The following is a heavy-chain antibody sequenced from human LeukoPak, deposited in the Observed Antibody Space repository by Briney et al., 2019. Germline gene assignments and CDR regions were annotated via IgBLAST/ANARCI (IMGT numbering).Heavy chain of an antibody. CDR1: GYTFTSYG. J-gene: IGHJ4*02. CDR3: ARDRGGTGDFDY. CDR2: INVGNGNT. Sequence: GASVKVSCKTSGYTFTSYGMHWVRQAPGQSLEWMGWINVGNGNTKYSEKFQGRVTIIRDTSASTAYMELSSLRSEDTAVYYCARDRGGTGDFDYWGQGTLVTVSS. D-gene: IGHD1-1*01. V-gene: IGHV1-3*01.